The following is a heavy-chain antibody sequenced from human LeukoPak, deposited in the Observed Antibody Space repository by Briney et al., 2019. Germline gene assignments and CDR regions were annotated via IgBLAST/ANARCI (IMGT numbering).Heavy chain of an antibody. CDR3: AKGSLSGVRSDSGNHFDY. Sequence: GGSLRLSCAASGFTFSSYAMSWVRQAPGKGLEWVSAISGSGGSTYYADSVKGRFTISRDNSKNTLYLQMNSLRAEDTAVYYCAKGSLSGVRSDSGNHFDYWGQGTLVTVSS. D-gene: IGHD3-10*01. V-gene: IGHV3-23*01. CDR2: ISGSGGST. CDR1: GFTFSSYA. J-gene: IGHJ4*02.